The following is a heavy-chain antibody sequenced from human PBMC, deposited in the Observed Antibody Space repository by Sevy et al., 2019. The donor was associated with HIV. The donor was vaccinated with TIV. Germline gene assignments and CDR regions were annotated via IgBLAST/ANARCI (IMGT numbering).Heavy chain of an antibody. CDR1: GFTFSNAW. V-gene: IGHV3-15*01. D-gene: IGHD1-26*01. Sequence: GESLKISCAASGFTFSNAWMSWVRQAPGKGLEWVGRIKSKSDGGTRDFAAPAKGRFIISRDDSKSMLYLQMSSLKTEDTALYYCSAGVGMSDFDYWGREPRSPSPQ. J-gene: IGHJ4*02. CDR2: IKSKSDGGTR. CDR3: SAGVGMSDFDY.